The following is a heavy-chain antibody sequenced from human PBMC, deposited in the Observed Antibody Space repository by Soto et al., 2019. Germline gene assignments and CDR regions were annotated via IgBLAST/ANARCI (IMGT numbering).Heavy chain of an antibody. J-gene: IGHJ6*02. CDR2: IYYSGST. CDR3: AREGVSSRWYNYYGMDV. V-gene: IGHV4-59*01. CDR1: GGYISSYY. Sequence: SETLSLTCTVSGGYISSYYWSWIRQPPGKGLEWIGYIYYSGSTNYNPSLKSRVTISVDTSKNQFSLKLSSVTAADTAVYYCAREGVSSRWYNYYGMDVWGQGTTVTVSS. D-gene: IGHD6-13*01.